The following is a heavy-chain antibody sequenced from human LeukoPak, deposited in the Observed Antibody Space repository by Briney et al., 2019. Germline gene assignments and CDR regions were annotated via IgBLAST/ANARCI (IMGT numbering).Heavy chain of an antibody. CDR2: ICSSSSNI. CDR1: VFTFSSYS. CDR3: ARYDYYVCSGYYSDDALDI. J-gene: IGHJ3*02. D-gene: IGHD3-22*01. V-gene: IGHV3-21*01. Sequence: GGSLRLSCAASVFTFSSYSMNWVRQAPGKGLEWVSSICSSSSNIYYADSVKGRFTMSRDNAKNTLYLQMNSLRAEDTAGYYCARYDYYVCSGYYSDDALDIWGQGTMVTVSS.